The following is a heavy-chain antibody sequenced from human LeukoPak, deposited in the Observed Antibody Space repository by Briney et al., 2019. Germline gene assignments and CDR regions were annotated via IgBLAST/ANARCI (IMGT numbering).Heavy chain of an antibody. J-gene: IGHJ4*02. D-gene: IGHD3-10*01. Sequence: SESLSLTCAVSGDSITSSHWWSWVRQSPGKGLEWIGEIYHSGNTNYNPSLKSRVTISVDTSKNQFSLKLSSVTAADTAVYYCARERAKYGSGSYYYFDYWGQGTLVTVSS. CDR3: ARERAKYGSGSYYYFDY. CDR2: IYHSGNT. V-gene: IGHV4-4*02. CDR1: GDSITSSHW.